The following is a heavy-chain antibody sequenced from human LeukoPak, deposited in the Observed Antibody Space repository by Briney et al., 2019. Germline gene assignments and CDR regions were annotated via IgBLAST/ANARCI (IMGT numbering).Heavy chain of an antibody. CDR2: IMTLFGTA. Sequence: SVLILCRASGGSFISYEISRGIQPPGGGGVWLGGIMTLFGTANDAQEFQGRVTFTTDESASTAYMEVSSLRSEDTAVYYWASGSLGDGYGVGDYYQYMDVWGKGATVTVSS. V-gene: IGHV1-69*05. J-gene: IGHJ6*03. CDR1: GGSFISYE. CDR3: ASGSLGDGYGVGDYYQYMDV. D-gene: IGHD5-24*01.